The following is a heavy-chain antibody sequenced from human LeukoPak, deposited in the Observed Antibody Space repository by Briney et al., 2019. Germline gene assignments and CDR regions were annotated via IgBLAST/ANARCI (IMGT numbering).Heavy chain of an antibody. Sequence: GGSLRLSRAPSLLALCRERMNWVRESPGTRLESGSAISSSSSYICDATSVKGRFTISRDNAKNSLYLQLNSMRGEDTAVYYCARFDDYYDSSGYSPWGRGTRVTVSS. J-gene: IGHJ4*01. CDR2: ISSSSSYI. V-gene: IGHV3-21*01. D-gene: IGHD3-22*01. CDR1: LLALCRER. CDR3: ARFDDYYDSSGYSP.